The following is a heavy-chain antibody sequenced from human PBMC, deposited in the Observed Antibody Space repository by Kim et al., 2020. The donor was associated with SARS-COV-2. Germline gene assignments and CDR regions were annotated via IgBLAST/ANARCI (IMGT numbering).Heavy chain of an antibody. J-gene: IGHJ4*02. CDR2: IYSGDKT. CDR3: ATNLAAAGVV. V-gene: IGHV3-66*01. CDR1: GFTVSSNY. D-gene: IGHD6-13*01. Sequence: GGSLRLSCAASGFTVSSNYMSWLRQAPGKGLEWLSVIYSGDKTYYVESVKGRLTISRDNSKNTLYLQMSSLRVEDTAVYYCATNLAAAGVVWGQGTLGTV.